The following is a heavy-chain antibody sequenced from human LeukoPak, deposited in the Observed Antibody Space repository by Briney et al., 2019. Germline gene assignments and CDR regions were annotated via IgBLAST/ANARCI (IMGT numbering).Heavy chain of an antibody. V-gene: IGHV3-23*01. J-gene: IGHJ4*02. CDR2: ISGSGGST. Sequence: GGSLRLSCAASGFTFSNYAMTWVRQAPGKGLEWVSQISGSGGSTYYADSVKGRFTISRDNSKNTLYLQMSSLRAEDTAVYYCARGQYGSGTLGHWGQGTLVTVSS. CDR1: GFTFSNYA. D-gene: IGHD3-10*01. CDR3: ARGQYGSGTLGH.